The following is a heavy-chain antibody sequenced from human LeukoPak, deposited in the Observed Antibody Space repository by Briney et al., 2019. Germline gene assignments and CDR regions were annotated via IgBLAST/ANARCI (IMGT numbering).Heavy chain of an antibody. V-gene: IGHV3-53*01. CDR3: ARDLGDYVYAFDI. J-gene: IGHJ3*02. CDR2: INSGGST. Sequence: PGGSLRLSCVASGFTVSTNYMSWVRQAPGKGLEWVSVINSGGSTYYADSVKGRFTISRDNSKNTLYLQMNSLRAEDTAIYYCARDLGDYVYAFDIWGQGTMVTVSS. CDR1: GFTVSTNY. D-gene: IGHD4-17*01.